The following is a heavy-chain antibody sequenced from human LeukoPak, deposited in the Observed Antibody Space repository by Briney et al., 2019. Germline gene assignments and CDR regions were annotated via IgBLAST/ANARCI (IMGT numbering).Heavy chain of an antibody. J-gene: IGHJ5*02. CDR3: ARETSESFET. D-gene: IGHD1-26*01. CDR2: IHPNRGDA. V-gene: IGHV1-2*02. Sequence: GASVKVSCKSFGYTFTDNYIQWVRQAPGQGLEWMGWIHPNRGDANYGQKFQGRVTMTRDTSIGTAYLELSRLTSDDTAVYYCARETSESFETWGQGTLVTVSS. CDR1: GYTFTDNY.